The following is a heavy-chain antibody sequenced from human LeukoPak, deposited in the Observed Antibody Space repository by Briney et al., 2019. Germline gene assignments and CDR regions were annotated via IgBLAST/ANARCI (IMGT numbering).Heavy chain of an antibody. CDR1: GFTFSSYA. Sequence: PGGSLRLSCAASGFTFSSYAMSWVRQAPGKGLEWVSSISSSSSYLYYADSVKGRFTISRDNAKNSLYLQMNSLRAEDTAIYYCARDKNYYDSSGRRKVTDYWGRGTLVTVSS. CDR2: ISSSSSYL. D-gene: IGHD3-22*01. V-gene: IGHV3-21*01. CDR3: ARDKNYYDSSGRRKVTDY. J-gene: IGHJ4*02.